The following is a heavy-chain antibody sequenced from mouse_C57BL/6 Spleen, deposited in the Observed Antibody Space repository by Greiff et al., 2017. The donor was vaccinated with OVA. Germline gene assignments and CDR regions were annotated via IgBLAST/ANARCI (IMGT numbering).Heavy chain of an antibody. CDR1: GYSFTGYF. V-gene: IGHV1-20*01. D-gene: IGHD2-5*01. Sequence: VQLQQSGPELVKPGDSVKISCKASGYSFTGYFMNWVMQSHGKSLEWIGRINPYNGDTFYNQKFKGKATLTVDKSSSTAHMELRSLTSEDSAVYYCARAYYSNPYYFDYWGQGTTLTVSS. J-gene: IGHJ2*01. CDR3: ARAYYSNPYYFDY. CDR2: INPYNGDT.